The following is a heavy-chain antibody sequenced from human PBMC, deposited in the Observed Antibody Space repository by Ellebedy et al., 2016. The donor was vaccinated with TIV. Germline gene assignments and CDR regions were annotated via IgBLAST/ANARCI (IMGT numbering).Heavy chain of an antibody. V-gene: IGHV4-30-4*01. CDR3: AREVRGVILWYFDL. Sequence: SETLSLTCTVSGGSISSGDYYWSWIRQPPGKGLEWIGYIYYSGSTYYNPSLKSRVTISVDTSKNQFSLKLSSVTAADTAVYYCAREVRGVILWYFDLWGRGTLVTVSS. J-gene: IGHJ2*01. CDR1: GGSISSGDYY. D-gene: IGHD3-10*01. CDR2: IYYSGST.